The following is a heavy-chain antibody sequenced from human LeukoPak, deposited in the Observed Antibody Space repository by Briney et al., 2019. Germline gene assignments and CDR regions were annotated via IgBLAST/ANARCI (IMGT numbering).Heavy chain of an antibody. CDR2: IYYSGST. CDR3: ARQTGGDWYLYFDY. V-gene: IGHV4-59*08. Sequence: SETLSLTCTVSGGSISSYYWSWIRQPPGKGLEWIGYIYYSGSTNYNPSLKSRVTISVDTSKNQFSLKLSSVTAADTAVYYCARQTGGDWYLYFDYWGQGTLVTVSS. J-gene: IGHJ4*02. D-gene: IGHD2-21*02. CDR1: GGSISSYY.